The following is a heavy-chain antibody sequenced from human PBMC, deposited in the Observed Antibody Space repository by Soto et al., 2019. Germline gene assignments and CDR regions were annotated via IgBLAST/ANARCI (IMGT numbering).Heavy chain of an antibody. CDR2: IWYDGSNK. Sequence: ESGGGVVQPGRSPRLSCAASGFTFSSYGMHWVRQAPGKGLEWVAVIWYDGSNKYYADSVKGRFTISRDNSKNTLYLQMNSLRAEDTAVYYCAREDVLLWFGELGPLDYWGQGTLVTVSS. V-gene: IGHV3-33*01. CDR1: GFTFSSYG. CDR3: AREDVLLWFGELGPLDY. J-gene: IGHJ4*02. D-gene: IGHD3-10*01.